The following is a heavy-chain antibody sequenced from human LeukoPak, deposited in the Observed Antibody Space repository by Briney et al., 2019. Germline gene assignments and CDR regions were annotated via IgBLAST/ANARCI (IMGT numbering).Heavy chain of an antibody. CDR3: ATLRRDYYDSSGYYPRERGDYFDY. D-gene: IGHD3-22*01. V-gene: IGHV1-2*02. J-gene: IGHJ4*02. CDR1: GYTFTGYC. CDR2: INPNSGGT. Sequence: ASVKVSRKASGYTFTGYCMHWVRQAPGQGLEWMGWINPNSGGTNYAQKFQGRVTMTRDTSISTAYMELSSLRSEDTAVYYCATLRRDYYDSSGYYPRERGDYFDYWGQGTLVTVSS.